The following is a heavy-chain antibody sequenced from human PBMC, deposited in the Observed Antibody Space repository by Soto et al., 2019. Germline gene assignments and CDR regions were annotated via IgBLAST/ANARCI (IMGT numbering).Heavy chain of an antibody. CDR3: SRFNGYYYYFDY. CDR1: GGSVSSGSYY. V-gene: IGHV4-61*01. J-gene: IGHJ4*02. Sequence: SETLSLTCTVSGGSVSSGSYYWSWIRQPPGKGLEWIGYIYYSGSTNYNPSLKSRVTISVDTSKNQFSLKLSSVTAADTAVYYCSRFNGYYYYFDYWGQGTLVTVSS. D-gene: IGHD3-22*01. CDR2: IYYSGST.